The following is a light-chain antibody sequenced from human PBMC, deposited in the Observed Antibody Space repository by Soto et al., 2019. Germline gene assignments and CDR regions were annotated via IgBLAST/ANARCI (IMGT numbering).Light chain of an antibody. J-gene: IGKJ2*01. CDR1: QSISSW. Sequence: DIQMTQSPSTLSASVGDRVTITCRASQSISSWLAWYQQKPGKAPKLLIYKASNLERGVPSKFSGSGSGTEFTLTISSLQPDDFATYYCQQYNSYSRYTFGQGTKLEIK. CDR3: QQYNSYSRYT. CDR2: KAS. V-gene: IGKV1-5*03.